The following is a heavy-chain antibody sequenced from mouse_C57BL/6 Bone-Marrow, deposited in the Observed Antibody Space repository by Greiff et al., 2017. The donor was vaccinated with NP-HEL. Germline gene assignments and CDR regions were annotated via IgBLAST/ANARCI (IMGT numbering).Heavy chain of an antibody. V-gene: IGHV14-2*01. CDR2: IDPEDGET. J-gene: IGHJ1*03. D-gene: IGHD1-1*01. CDR3: ARTHYYGSSCYWYFDV. Sequence: EVKLQESGAELVKPGASVKLSCTASGFNIKDYYMHWVKQRTEQGLEWIGRIDPEDGETKYAPKFQGKAPITADTSSNPAYLQLSSLTSEDTAVYYCARTHYYGSSCYWYFDVWGTGTTVTVSS. CDR1: GFNIKDYY.